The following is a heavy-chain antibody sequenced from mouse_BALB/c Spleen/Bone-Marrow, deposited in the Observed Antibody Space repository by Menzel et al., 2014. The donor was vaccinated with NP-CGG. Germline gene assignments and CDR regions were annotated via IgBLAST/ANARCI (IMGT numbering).Heavy chain of an antibody. Sequence: EVKLMESGGGLVKPGGSLKLSCAASGFTFSSYSMSWVRQTPEKRLEWVATISSGGHDTYYPDSVKGRFTISRDNAKNTLYLQMSSLKSEDTAVYNCSKDGGYDYSYYFDYWGQGTTLTVSS. D-gene: IGHD2-4*01. CDR3: SKDGGYDYSYYFDY. J-gene: IGHJ2*01. V-gene: IGHV5-6-4*01. CDR1: GFTFSSYS. CDR2: ISSGGHDT.